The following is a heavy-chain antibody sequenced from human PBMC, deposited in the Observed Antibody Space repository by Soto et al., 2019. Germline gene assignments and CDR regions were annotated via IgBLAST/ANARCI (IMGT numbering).Heavy chain of an antibody. CDR1: GGSISSGDYY. V-gene: IGHV4-30-4*01. D-gene: IGHD4-4*01. J-gene: IGHJ4*02. CDR3: ARETPVNPGYFDY. CDR2: IYYSGST. Sequence: QVQLQESGPGLVKPSQTLSLTCTVSGGSISSGDYYWSWIRQPPGKGLEWIGYIYYSGSTYYNPSLKGRSNISVDTSKDQCSLKLSSVTAADTAVYYCARETPVNPGYFDYWGQGTLVTVSS.